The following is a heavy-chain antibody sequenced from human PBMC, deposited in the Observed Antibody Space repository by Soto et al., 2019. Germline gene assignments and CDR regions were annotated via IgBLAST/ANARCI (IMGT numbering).Heavy chain of an antibody. Sequence: GGSLRLSCAASGFTFSDYYMSWIRQAPGKGLEWVAVISYDGSNKYYADSVKGRFTISRDDSKNTLYLQMNSLKIDDTGVYYCTTDIWPYFQSDYWGQGTLVTVSS. CDR2: ISYDGSNK. D-gene: IGHD2-21*01. CDR1: GFTFSDYY. CDR3: TTDIWPYFQSDY. J-gene: IGHJ4*02. V-gene: IGHV3-30*03.